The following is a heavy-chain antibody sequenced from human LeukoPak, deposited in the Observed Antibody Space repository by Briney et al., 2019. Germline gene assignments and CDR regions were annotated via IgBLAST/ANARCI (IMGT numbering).Heavy chain of an antibody. V-gene: IGHV3-30*02. D-gene: IGHD1-26*01. Sequence: GGSLRLSCAASGFTFSSYGMHWVRQAPGKGLEWVAFIRYDGSNKYYADSVKGRFTISRDNSKNTLYLQMNSLRAEDTAVYYCAKGAWWELLSTYFDYWGQGTLVTVSP. CDR3: AKGAWWELLSTYFDY. CDR1: GFTFSSYG. CDR2: IRYDGSNK. J-gene: IGHJ4*02.